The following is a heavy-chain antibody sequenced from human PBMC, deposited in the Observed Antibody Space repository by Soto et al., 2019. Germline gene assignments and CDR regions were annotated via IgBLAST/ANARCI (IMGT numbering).Heavy chain of an antibody. D-gene: IGHD2-2*01. J-gene: IGHJ4*02. CDR1: GFTFSAYS. CDR2: VNSGGTTK. CDR3: ARMSSRVSPGC. V-gene: IGHV3-48*01. Sequence: GGSLRLSCAASGFTFSAYSMNWVRQAPGKGLEWVSYVNSGGTTKYYAGSVKGRFTISRDNAQNSLYLQMNSLRAEDTAIYYCARMSSRVSPGCWGQGTLVTVSS.